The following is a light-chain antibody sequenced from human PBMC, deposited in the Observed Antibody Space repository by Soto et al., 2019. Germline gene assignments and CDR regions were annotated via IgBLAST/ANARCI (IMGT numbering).Light chain of an antibody. CDR3: QQTSSFPLT. V-gene: IGKV1-12*01. CDR2: ASS. J-gene: IGKJ4*01. CDR1: QGLVNW. Sequence: DIQVTQSPSSVSASVGDRVTITCRASQGLVNWLAWYQQKPGKAPKLLIYASSSFQSGVPSRFSGSGSGTDFTLTISSLQPEDFATYYCQQTSSFPLTFGGVTKVAIK.